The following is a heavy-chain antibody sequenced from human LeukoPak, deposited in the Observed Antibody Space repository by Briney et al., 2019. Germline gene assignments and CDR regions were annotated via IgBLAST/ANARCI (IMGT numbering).Heavy chain of an antibody. Sequence: PGGSLRLSCAASGFTLSTYAMTWVRQAPGKGLEWVSGSADNTYYADSVKGRFTISRDNSKNTLYLQMNSLRVEDTAVYYCAKVRTPTTWYLGDWGQGTLVTVSS. D-gene: IGHD6-13*01. CDR2: SADNT. J-gene: IGHJ4*02. V-gene: IGHV3-23*01. CDR3: AKVRTPTTWYLGD. CDR1: GFTLSTYA.